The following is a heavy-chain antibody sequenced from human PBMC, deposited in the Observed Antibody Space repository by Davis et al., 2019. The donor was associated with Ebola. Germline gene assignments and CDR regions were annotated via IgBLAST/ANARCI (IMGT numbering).Heavy chain of an antibody. D-gene: IGHD5-24*01. CDR3: ERGDGDGGFDY. CDR1: GYTFTSYA. CDR2: INTNTGNP. J-gene: IGHJ4*02. V-gene: IGHV7-4-1*01. Sequence: ASVKVSCKASGYTFTSYAMNWVRQAPGQGLEWMGWINTNTGNPTYAQRFTGRFVFSLDTSVSTAYLQICSLKAEDTAVYYCERGDGDGGFDYWGQGTLVTVSS.